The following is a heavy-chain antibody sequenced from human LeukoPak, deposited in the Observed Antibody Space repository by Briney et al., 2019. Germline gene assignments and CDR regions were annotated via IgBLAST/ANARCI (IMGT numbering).Heavy chain of an antibody. Sequence: PGGSLKLSCAASGFTFSGSAMHWVRQASGKGLEWVGRIRSKANSYATAYAASVKGRFTISRDDSKNTAYLQMNSLKTGETAVYYCTRHKSTAGGGTGGNMYYYYGMDVWGKGTTVTVSS. D-gene: IGHD3-10*01. CDR1: GFTFSGSA. CDR3: TRHKSTAGGGTGGNMYYYYGMDV. V-gene: IGHV3-73*01. J-gene: IGHJ6*04. CDR2: IRSKANSYAT.